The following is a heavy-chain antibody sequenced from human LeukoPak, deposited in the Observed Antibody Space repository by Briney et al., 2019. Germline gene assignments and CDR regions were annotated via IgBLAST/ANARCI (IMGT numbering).Heavy chain of an antibody. J-gene: IGHJ6*03. Sequence: GGSLRLSCAASGFTFSSYNMNWVRQAPGKGLEWVSSITSSSSYIYYADSVKGRFTISRDNAKNSLSLQMNSLRAEDTAVYYCARSGIKMVRGVIIKSPYHMDVWGKGTTVTVSS. CDR2: ITSSSSYI. D-gene: IGHD3-10*01. V-gene: IGHV3-21*01. CDR1: GFTFSSYN. CDR3: ARSGIKMVRGVIIKSPYHMDV.